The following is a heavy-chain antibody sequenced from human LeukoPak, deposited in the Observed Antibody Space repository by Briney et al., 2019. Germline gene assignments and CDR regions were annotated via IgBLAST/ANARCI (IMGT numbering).Heavy chain of an antibody. V-gene: IGHV1-2*06. D-gene: IGHD3-16*02. CDR3: ARDQIMITFGGVIDDY. Sequence: ASVKVSCKASGYTFTGYYMHWVRQAPGQGLEWMGRINPNSGGTNYAQTFQGRVTMTRDTSISTAYMELSRLRSDDTAVYYCARDQIMITFGGVIDDYWGQGTLVTVSS. CDR1: GYTFTGYY. J-gene: IGHJ4*02. CDR2: INPNSGGT.